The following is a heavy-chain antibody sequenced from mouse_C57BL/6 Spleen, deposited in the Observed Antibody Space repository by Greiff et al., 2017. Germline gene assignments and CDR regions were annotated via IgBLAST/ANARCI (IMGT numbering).Heavy chain of an antibody. D-gene: IGHD2-2*01. Sequence: VQLQQPGAELVKPGASVKLSCKASGYTFTRYWMHWVKQRPGPGLEWIGMIHPNSGSTNYNEKFKSKATLTVDKSSSTAYRQLSSLTSEDSAVYYWARSLYYGYDGGAYWGQGTLVTVSA. V-gene: IGHV1-64*01. CDR2: IHPNSGST. CDR3: ARSLYYGYDGGAY. J-gene: IGHJ3*01. CDR1: GYTFTRYW.